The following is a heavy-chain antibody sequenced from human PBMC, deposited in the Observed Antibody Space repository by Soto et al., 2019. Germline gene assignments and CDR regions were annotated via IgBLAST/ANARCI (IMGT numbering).Heavy chain of an antibody. CDR3: ARFLVDGDYGS. V-gene: IGHV3-74*01. CDR1: GFTFSNYS. D-gene: IGHD4-17*01. J-gene: IGHJ5*02. Sequence: EVQLVESGGGLVQPGGSLRLSCAVSGFTFSNYSMHWVRQAPGKGLVWVSRINSAGSSTSYADFVKGRFTISRDNAKKTLYLQINSLRAEETAVYYCARFLVDGDYGSWGQGTLVTVSS. CDR2: INSAGSST.